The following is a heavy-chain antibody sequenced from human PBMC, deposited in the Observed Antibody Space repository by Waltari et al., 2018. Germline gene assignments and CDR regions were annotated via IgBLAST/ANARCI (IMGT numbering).Heavy chain of an antibody. V-gene: IGHV3-48*01. Sequence: EVQLVESGGGLVQPGGSLRLSCAASGFTFSSYSMNWVRQAPGQGLEWVSYISSSSSTIYYADSVKGRFTISRDNAKNSLYLQMNSLRAEDTAVYYCAREGELRYFDWLSAFDYWGQGTLVTVSS. D-gene: IGHD3-9*01. CDR3: AREGELRYFDWLSAFDY. CDR2: ISSSSSTI. CDR1: GFTFSSYS. J-gene: IGHJ4*02.